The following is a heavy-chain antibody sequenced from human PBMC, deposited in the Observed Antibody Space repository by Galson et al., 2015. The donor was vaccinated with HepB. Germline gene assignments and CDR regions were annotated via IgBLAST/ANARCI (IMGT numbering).Heavy chain of an antibody. D-gene: IGHD2/OR15-2a*01. J-gene: IGHJ4*02. CDR2: ISSSGSSI. Sequence: SLRLSCAASGFTFDSYEMNWVRQAPGKGLEWVSQISSSGSSIYYADSVKGRFTISRDNAKNSLFLQMNSLRAEDTGVYYCAREGLAIVYWGQGTLVTVSS. CDR1: GFTFDSYE. CDR3: AREGLAIVY. V-gene: IGHV3-48*03.